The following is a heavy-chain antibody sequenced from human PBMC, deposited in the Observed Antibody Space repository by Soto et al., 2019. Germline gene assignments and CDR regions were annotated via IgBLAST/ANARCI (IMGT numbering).Heavy chain of an antibody. J-gene: IGHJ3*02. D-gene: IGHD2-21*01. CDR1: GFTFSSYA. Sequence: HPGGSLRLSCAPSGFTFSSYAMSWVRQAPGQGLEWVSAISGSGGSTYYAASVKGRFTISRDNSKNTLYLQMNSLRAEDTAVYYCAKDSQLLRAAFDIWGQGTMVTVSS. CDR2: ISGSGGST. V-gene: IGHV3-23*01. CDR3: AKDSQLLRAAFDI.